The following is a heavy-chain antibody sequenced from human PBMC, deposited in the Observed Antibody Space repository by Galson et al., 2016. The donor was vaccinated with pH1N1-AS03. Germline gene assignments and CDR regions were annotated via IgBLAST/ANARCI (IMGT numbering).Heavy chain of an antibody. CDR3: AKDPIQYGDYVWYFDY. Sequence: LRLSCAASGFIFSNYAMSWVRQAPGKGLEWVSAITSRGSTYYADSVKGRFTISRDNSKTTPYLQMNSLRAEDTAVYYCAKDPIQYGDYVWYFDYWGQGTLVTVSS. CDR2: ITSRGST. V-gene: IGHV3-23*01. CDR1: GFIFSNYA. D-gene: IGHD4-17*01. J-gene: IGHJ4*02.